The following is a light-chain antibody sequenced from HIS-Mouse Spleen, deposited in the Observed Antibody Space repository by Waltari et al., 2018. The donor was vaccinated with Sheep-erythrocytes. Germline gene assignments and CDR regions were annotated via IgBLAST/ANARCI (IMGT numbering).Light chain of an antibody. Sequence: QSALTQPRSVSGSPGQSVTISCTGTSSDVGCYNYVSWYQQQPGQAPKLMIYDVSKRPSGVPDRFSGSKSGNTASLTISGLQAEDEADYYCCSYAGSYNHVFATGTKVTVL. V-gene: IGLV2-11*01. CDR1: SSDVGCYNY. J-gene: IGLJ1*01. CDR2: DVS. CDR3: CSYAGSYNHV.